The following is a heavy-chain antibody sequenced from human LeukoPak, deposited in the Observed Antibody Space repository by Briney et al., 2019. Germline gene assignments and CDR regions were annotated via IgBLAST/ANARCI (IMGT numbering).Heavy chain of an antibody. V-gene: IGHV5-51*01. Sequence: PGESLRISCKGSGYSFTSYWISWVRQMPGKGLEWMGIIYPGDSDTRYSPSFQGQVTISADKSISTAYLQWSSLKASDTAMYYCARRLGYCSSTSCLDPGYGMDVWGKGTTVTVSS. CDR3: ARRLGYCSSTSCLDPGYGMDV. J-gene: IGHJ6*04. CDR2: IYPGDSDT. D-gene: IGHD2-2*01. CDR1: GYSFTSYW.